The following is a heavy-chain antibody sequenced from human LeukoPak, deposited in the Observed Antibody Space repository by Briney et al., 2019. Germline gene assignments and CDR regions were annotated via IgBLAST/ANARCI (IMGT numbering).Heavy chain of an antibody. J-gene: IGHJ4*02. CDR1: GFTFSSYA. Sequence: PGGSLRLSCAASGFTFSSYAMSWVCQAPGKGLEWVSAISGSGGSTYYADSVKGRFTISRDNSKNTLYLQMNSLRAEDTAVYYCAKLQYYYDSSGYYGGFDYWGQGTLVTVSS. CDR2: ISGSGGST. V-gene: IGHV3-23*01. D-gene: IGHD3-22*01. CDR3: AKLQYYYDSSGYYGGFDY.